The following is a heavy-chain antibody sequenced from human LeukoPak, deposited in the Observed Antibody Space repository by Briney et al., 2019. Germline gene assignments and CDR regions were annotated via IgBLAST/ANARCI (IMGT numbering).Heavy chain of an antibody. CDR2: INPNSGGT. CDR3: ARGSSSWYGDYYYYMDV. D-gene: IGHD6-13*01. V-gene: IGHV1-2*02. Sequence: ASVKVSCKASGYTFTGYYMHWVRQAPGQGLEWMGWINPNSGGTNYAQKFQGRVSMTSDTSISTGYMELSRLRSDDTAVYYCARGSSSWYGDYYYYMDVWGKGTTVTISS. CDR1: GYTFTGYY. J-gene: IGHJ6*03.